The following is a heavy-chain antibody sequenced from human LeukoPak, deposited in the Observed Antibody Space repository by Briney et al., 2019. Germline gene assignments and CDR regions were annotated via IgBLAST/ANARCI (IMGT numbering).Heavy chain of an antibody. V-gene: IGHV3-11*01. CDR3: ARERGRGGDSPWFDY. CDR1: GFTSSDYY. CDR2: ISSNGGTT. D-gene: IGHD3-10*01. J-gene: IGHJ4*02. Sequence: GGSLRLSCAASGFTSSDYYMTWIRQPPGKGPEWTSYISSNGGTTTYVDSVKGRFTISRDNSKNTLDLQMTGLRAEDTAVYYCARERGRGGDSPWFDYWGQGTLVTVSS.